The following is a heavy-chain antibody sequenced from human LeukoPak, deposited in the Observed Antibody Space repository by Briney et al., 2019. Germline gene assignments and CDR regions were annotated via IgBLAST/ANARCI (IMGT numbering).Heavy chain of an antibody. CDR1: GFTFNSYD. CDR2: ISSSGSPT. CDR3: AIRGGRAAAGTGRFDY. D-gene: IGHD6-13*01. J-gene: IGHJ4*02. V-gene: IGHV3-23*01. Sequence: PGGSLRPSCAASGFTFNSYDMSWVRQAPGKGLEWVSGISSSGSPTYYADAVKGRFSVSRDNSKNTLHLQMNSLRAEDTAVYYCAIRGGRAAAGTGRFDYWGQGTLVTVSS.